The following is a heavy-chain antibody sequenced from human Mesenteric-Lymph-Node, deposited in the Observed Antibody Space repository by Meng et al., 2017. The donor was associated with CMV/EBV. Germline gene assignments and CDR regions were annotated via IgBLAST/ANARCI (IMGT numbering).Heavy chain of an antibody. J-gene: IGHJ4*02. CDR2: IYYSGST. CDR3: ALDYGGNRHFDY. D-gene: IGHD4-23*01. CDR1: GGSISSSSYY. V-gene: IGHV4-39*07. Sequence: SETLSLTCTVSGGSISSSSYYWGWIRQPPGKGLEWIGSIYYSGSTYYNPSLKSRVTISADTSKSQFSLKLTSVTAADTAVYYCALDYGGNRHFDYWGQGTLVTVSS.